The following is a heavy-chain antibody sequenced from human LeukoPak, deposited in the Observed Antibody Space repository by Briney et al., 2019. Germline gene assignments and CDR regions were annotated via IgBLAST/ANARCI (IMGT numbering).Heavy chain of an antibody. CDR3: ARDSGPAASFDY. CDR2: ISYDGTNK. Sequence: GGSLRLSCAASGFTFSDYGMHWGRQAPGKGLQWVALISYDGTNKYYADSVKGRITISRDNSKNTLYLQMNSLRAEDTAVYYCARDSGPAASFDYWGQGTLVTVSS. J-gene: IGHJ4*02. D-gene: IGHD2-2*01. CDR1: GFTFSDYG. V-gene: IGHV3-30*03.